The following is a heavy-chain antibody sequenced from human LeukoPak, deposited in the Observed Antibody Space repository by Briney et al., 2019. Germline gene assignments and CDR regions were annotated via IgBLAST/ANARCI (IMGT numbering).Heavy chain of an antibody. V-gene: IGHV3-23*01. CDR2: ISAGGGST. CDR3: AKRGNGPFFDY. CDR1: GFTFTSYV. Sequence: GGSLRLSCAASGFTFTSYVMSWVRQAPGKGLEWVAAISAGGGSTYYVDSVKGRFTISRDNSKNTLYLQMNSLRAEDTAVYYCAKRGNGPFFDYWGQGTLVTVSS. D-gene: IGHD1-1*01. J-gene: IGHJ4*02.